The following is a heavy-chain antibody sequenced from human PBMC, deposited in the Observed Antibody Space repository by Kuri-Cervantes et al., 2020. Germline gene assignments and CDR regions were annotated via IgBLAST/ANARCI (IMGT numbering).Heavy chain of an antibody. CDR1: GFTFSDYY. CDR2: NSCGSSI. V-gene: IGHV3-11*04. D-gene: IGHD3-3*01. CDR3: ARDRTNDYDFWSGYRGGAFDI. Sequence: GESLKISCTASGFTFSDYYMSCNSCGSSIYYADSVKGRFTISRDNAKNSLYLQMNSLRAEDTAAYYCARDRTNDYDFWSGYRGGAFDIWGQGTMVTVSS. J-gene: IGHJ3*02.